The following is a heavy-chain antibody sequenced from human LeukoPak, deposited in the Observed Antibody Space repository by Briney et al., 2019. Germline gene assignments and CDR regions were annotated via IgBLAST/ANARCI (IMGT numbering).Heavy chain of an antibody. V-gene: IGHV4-39*07. CDR3: ASGWGYSSSSRGSFDY. CDR2: IYHSGST. CDR1: GGSISSSSYY. Sequence: PSETLSLTCTVSGGSISSSSYYWGWIRQPPGKGLEWFGSIYHSGSTYYNPSLKSRVTISVDTSKNQFSLKLSSVTAADTAVYYCASGWGYSSSSRGSFDYWGQGTLVTVSS. D-gene: IGHD6-6*01. J-gene: IGHJ4*02.